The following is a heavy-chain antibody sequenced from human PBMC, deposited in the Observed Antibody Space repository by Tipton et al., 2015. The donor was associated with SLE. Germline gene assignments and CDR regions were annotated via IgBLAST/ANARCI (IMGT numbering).Heavy chain of an antibody. V-gene: IGHV3-23*03. CDR1: GFTFSDYA. CDR2: FYLSGNT. Sequence: SLRLSCTASGFTFSDYAMSWVRQAPGKGLEWVSVFYLSGNTYYSDSVKGRFTISRDNSKDTLYLQMNGLRAEDAAVYYCARDEYRYDTTGYHLLGHFDFWGQGTLVTVSS. D-gene: IGHD3-22*01. J-gene: IGHJ4*02. CDR3: ARDEYRYDTTGYHLLGHFDF.